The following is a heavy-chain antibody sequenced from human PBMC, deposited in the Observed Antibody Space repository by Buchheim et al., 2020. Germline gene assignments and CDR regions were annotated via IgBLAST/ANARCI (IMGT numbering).Heavy chain of an antibody. CDR1: GGSISSGDNF. D-gene: IGHD2-8*01. J-gene: IGHJ5*02. CDR3: ARGYCDSGVCHWGWFDP. V-gene: IGHV4-30-4*01. Sequence: QVQLQESGPGLLKASQTLSLTCTVSGGSISSGDNFWSWIRQPPGKGLEWIGYIHYTGSTYYSPSLKSRLTISIDTSKNQFSLNLSSVTAADTAVYYCARGYCDSGVCHWGWFDPWGQGTL. CDR2: IHYTGST.